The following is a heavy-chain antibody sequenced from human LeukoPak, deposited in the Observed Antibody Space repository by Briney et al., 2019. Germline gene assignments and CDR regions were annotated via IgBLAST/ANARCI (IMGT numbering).Heavy chain of an antibody. V-gene: IGHV4-31*03. J-gene: IGHJ4*02. Sequence: SQTLSLTCTITGASIGTGGFYWTWIRQPPGEGLEWIGSIYYTGSTSYYPSLKSRLTISIATSKNQFSLRLNSVIAADTAVYYCARERFAGGYRYLDYWGQGTLVTVSS. D-gene: IGHD2-8*02. CDR2: IYYTGST. CDR1: GASIGTGGFY. CDR3: ARERFAGGYRYLDY.